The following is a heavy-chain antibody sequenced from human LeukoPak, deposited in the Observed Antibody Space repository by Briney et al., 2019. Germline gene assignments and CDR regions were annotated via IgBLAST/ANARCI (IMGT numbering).Heavy chain of an antibody. CDR2: ISSGSNTI. J-gene: IGHJ3*02. D-gene: IGHD2-15*01. CDR3: ARDPHEWWSSPYAFDI. CDR1: GFTFSSYS. Sequence: GGSLRLSCAASGFTFSSYSMNWVRQAPGKGLEWISYISSGSNTIYYADSVKGRFTISRDNAKNSLYLQMNSLRAEDTAVYYCARDPHEWWSSPYAFDIWGQGTMVTVSS. V-gene: IGHV3-48*04.